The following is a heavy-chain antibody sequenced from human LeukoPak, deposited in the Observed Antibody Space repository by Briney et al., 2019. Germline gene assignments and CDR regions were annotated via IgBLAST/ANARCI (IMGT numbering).Heavy chain of an antibody. D-gene: IGHD6-13*01. V-gene: IGHV3-23*01. J-gene: IGHJ4*02. CDR3: AKATSWQQAFDY. CDR1: GFTFSSYA. CDR2: ISGSGGSA. Sequence: GGSLRLSCAASGFTFSSYAMSWVRQAPGKGLEWVSAISGSGGSAYYADSVKGRFTISRDNSKNTLYLQMNSLRAEDTAVYYCAKATSWQQAFDYWGQGTLVTVSS.